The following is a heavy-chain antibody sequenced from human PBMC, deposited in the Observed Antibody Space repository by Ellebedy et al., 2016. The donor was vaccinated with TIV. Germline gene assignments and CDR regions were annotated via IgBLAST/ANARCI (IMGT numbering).Heavy chain of an antibody. CDR3: ATDPDGVYGDTSAY. V-gene: IGHV3-30*03. J-gene: IGHJ4*02. D-gene: IGHD4-17*01. Sequence: GESLKISCAASGFTFSTYVMHWVRQAPGKGLEWVAIISDDGSNKYSTDSVKGRFTISRDNSKNTLFLQMNSLRAEDTAVYYCATDPDGVYGDTSAYWGRGTLVTVSS. CDR1: GFTFSTYV. CDR2: ISDDGSNK.